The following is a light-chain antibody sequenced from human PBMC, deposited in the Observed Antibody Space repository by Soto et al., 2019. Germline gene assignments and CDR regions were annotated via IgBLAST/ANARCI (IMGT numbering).Light chain of an antibody. CDR1: QTVNNNY. Sequence: EIVMTQSPATLSVSPGERAILSCRASQTVNNNYLAWCQQKPGQAPRLLIYAASTRATGVPARFSGSGSGTEFTLTISSLQSEDFAVYYCQQYNNWPITFGQGTRLETK. J-gene: IGKJ5*01. CDR3: QQYNNWPIT. V-gene: IGKV3-15*01. CDR2: AAS.